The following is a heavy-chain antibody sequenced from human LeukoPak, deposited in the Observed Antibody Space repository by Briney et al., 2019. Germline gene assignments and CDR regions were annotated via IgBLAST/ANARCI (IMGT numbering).Heavy chain of an antibody. V-gene: IGHV3-23*01. J-gene: IGHJ4*02. CDR3: ANSGNYYDSSGHDY. CDR1: GFTFSSYA. CDR2: ISGSGGST. Sequence: GGSLRLSCVASGFTFSSYATSWVRQAPGKGREGVSGISGSGGSTYYADSVKGRFTISRDTSKNTLYLQMNSLRAEDTAVYYCANSGNYYDSSGHDYWGQGTLVTVSS. D-gene: IGHD3-22*01.